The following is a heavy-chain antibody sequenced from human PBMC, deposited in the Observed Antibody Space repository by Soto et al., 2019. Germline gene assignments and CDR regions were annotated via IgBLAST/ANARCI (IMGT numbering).Heavy chain of an antibody. D-gene: IGHD6-13*01. Sequence: ASVTVSYKASGYTLTSYYMHWVRQAPGQGLEWMGIINPSGGSTSYAQKFQGRVTMTRDTSTSTVYMELSSLRSEDAAVYYCARVNPDNRWPHYYYGMDVWGQGTTVTVSS. CDR3: ARVNPDNRWPHYYYGMDV. CDR1: GYTLTSYY. CDR2: INPSGGST. V-gene: IGHV1-46*01. J-gene: IGHJ6*02.